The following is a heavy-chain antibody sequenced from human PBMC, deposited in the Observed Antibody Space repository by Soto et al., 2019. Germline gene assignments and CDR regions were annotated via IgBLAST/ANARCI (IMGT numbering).Heavy chain of an antibody. CDR1: GGSVSSGSYY. V-gene: IGHV4-61*01. D-gene: IGHD4-17*01. Sequence: SETLSLTCTVSGGSVSSGSYYWSWIRQPPGKGLEWIGYIYYSGSTNYNPSLKSRVTISVDTSKNQFSLKLSSVTAADTAVYYCARGDYVGRCYYGMDVWGQGTTVTVSS. J-gene: IGHJ6*02. CDR3: ARGDYVGRCYYGMDV. CDR2: IYYSGST.